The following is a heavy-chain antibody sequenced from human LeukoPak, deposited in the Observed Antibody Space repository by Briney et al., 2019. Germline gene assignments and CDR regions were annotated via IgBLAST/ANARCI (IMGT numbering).Heavy chain of an antibody. CDR3: ARADIVVVPARYNWFDP. J-gene: IGHJ5*02. Sequence: ASVKVSCKASGYTFTGYYMHWVRQAPGQGLEWMGWINPNSGGTNYAQKFQGRVTMTRDTSTSTAYMELSRLRSDDTAVYYCARADIVVVPARYNWFDPWGQGTLVTVSS. CDR1: GYTFTGYY. CDR2: INPNSGGT. D-gene: IGHD2-2*01. V-gene: IGHV1-2*02.